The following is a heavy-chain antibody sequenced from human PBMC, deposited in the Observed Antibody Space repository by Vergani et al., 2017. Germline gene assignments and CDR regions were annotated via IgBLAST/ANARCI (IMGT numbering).Heavy chain of an antibody. D-gene: IGHD2-2*01. Sequence: QVQLVQSGAEVKKPGSSVKVSCKASGGTFSSYAISWVRQAPGQGLEWMGGIIPIFGTANYAQKFQGRVTITADESTSTAYMELSSLRSEDTAVYYCARHIGGYCSSTSCYLDDWFDPWGQGTLVTVSS. CDR1: GGTFSSYA. CDR3: ARHIGGYCSSTSCYLDDWFDP. CDR2: IIPIFGTA. V-gene: IGHV1-69*01. J-gene: IGHJ5*02.